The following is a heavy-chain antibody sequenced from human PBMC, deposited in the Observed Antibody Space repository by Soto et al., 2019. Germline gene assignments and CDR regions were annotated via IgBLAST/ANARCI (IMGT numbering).Heavy chain of an antibody. Sequence: SETLSLTCAVSGGSISSGGCYWSWVRQHPGKGLEWIGYIYYSGGTYYNPSLKSRVTISVDTSKNQLSLKLSSVTDADTAVYYSERVMLQGIAVAGNVWFDSWGPGTMVPVS. CDR2: IYYSGGT. D-gene: IGHD6-19*01. CDR3: ERVMLQGIAVAGNVWFDS. V-gene: IGHV4-31*11. J-gene: IGHJ5*02. CDR1: GGSISSGGCY.